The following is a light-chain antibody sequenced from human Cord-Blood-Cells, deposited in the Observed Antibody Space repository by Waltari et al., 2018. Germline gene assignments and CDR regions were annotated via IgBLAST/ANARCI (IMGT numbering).Light chain of an antibody. CDR2: KDS. J-gene: IGLJ1*01. CDR1: KLGDKY. CDR3: QAWDSSTYV. V-gene: IGLV3-1*01. Sequence: SYELTQPPSVSVSPGQTASITCSGDKLGDKYACWYQQKPGQSPVLVIYKDSKRPSGIPDRFSCSNSGNTATLTISGTQAMDEADYYCQAWDSSTYVFGTGTKVTVL.